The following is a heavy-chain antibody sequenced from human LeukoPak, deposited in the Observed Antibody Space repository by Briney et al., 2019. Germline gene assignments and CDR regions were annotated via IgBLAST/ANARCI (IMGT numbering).Heavy chain of an antibody. V-gene: IGHV3-23*01. D-gene: IGHD3-22*01. CDR1: GFTFSSYA. Sequence: GGSLRLSCAASGFTFSSYAMSWVRQAPGKGLEWVSAISGSGGSTYYADSVKGRFTISRDNSKNTLYLQMNSLRAEDTAVYYCATDPSYYDSSGYPVPVFDYWGQGTLVTVSS. CDR2: ISGSGGST. J-gene: IGHJ4*02. CDR3: ATDPSYYDSSGYPVPVFDY.